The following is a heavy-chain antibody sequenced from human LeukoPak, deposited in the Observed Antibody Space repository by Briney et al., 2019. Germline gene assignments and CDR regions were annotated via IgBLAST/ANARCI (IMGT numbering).Heavy chain of an antibody. D-gene: IGHD3-10*01. CDR1: GYTFTSNP. Sequence: ASVKVSCKASGYTFTSNPMYWMRQAPGQGLEWMGWINTVNGDTKCSQNFQGRITITRDTSASTAYMELSGLGSEETAVYYFARKNYFASGSYSYFDFWGQGTLVTVPS. CDR2: INTVNGDT. J-gene: IGHJ4*02. CDR3: ARKNYFASGSYSYFDF. V-gene: IGHV1-3*04.